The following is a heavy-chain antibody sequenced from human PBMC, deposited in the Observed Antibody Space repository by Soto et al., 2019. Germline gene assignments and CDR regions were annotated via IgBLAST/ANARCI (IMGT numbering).Heavy chain of an antibody. CDR3: ARKGSGYYYEYFDY. Sequence: GASVKVSCKASGGTFSSYAISWVLQAPGQGLEWMGGIIPIFGTTNYAQKFQGRVTITADKSTSTAYMELSSLRSEDTAVYYCARKGSGYYYEYFDYWGQGTLVTVSS. CDR1: GGTFSSYA. V-gene: IGHV1-69*06. CDR2: IIPIFGTT. D-gene: IGHD3-22*01. J-gene: IGHJ4*02.